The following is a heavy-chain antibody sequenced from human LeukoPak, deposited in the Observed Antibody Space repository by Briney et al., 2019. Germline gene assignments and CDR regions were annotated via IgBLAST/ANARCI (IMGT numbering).Heavy chain of an antibody. CDR1: GGSFSGYY. CDR3: ARQRGSGYRTFDY. D-gene: IGHD3-22*01. J-gene: IGHJ4*02. V-gene: IGHV4-34*01. Sequence: SETLSLTCAVYGGSFSGYYWSWIRQPPGKGLEWIGEINHSGSTNYNPSLKSRVTISVDTSKNQFSLKLSSVTAADTAVYYCARQRGSGYRTFDYWGQGTLVTVSS. CDR2: INHSGST.